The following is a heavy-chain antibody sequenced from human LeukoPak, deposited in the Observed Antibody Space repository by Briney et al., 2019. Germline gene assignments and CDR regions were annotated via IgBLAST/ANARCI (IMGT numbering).Heavy chain of an antibody. J-gene: IGHJ4*02. Sequence: GGSLRLSCAASGFTFNSYGMDWVRQAPGKGLEWVAFIRSDGSTKYYADSVKGRFTISRDNTKNTLYLQMNSLRAEDTAVYYCAGYTTGWYMDYWGQGTLLTVSS. CDR2: IRSDGSTK. V-gene: IGHV3-30*02. CDR1: GFTFNSYG. D-gene: IGHD6-19*01. CDR3: AGYTTGWYMDY.